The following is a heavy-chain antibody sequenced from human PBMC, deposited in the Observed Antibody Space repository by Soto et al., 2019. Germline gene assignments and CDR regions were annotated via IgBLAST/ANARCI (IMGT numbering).Heavy chain of an antibody. J-gene: IGHJ5*02. CDR3: ARGPECSTSCLYNWFDP. Sequence: EVQLVESGGGLVKPGGSLRLSCAASGFTFSSYSMNWVRQAPGKGLEWVSSISSSSSYIYYADSVKGRFTISRDNAKNSLYLQMNSLRAEDTAVYYCARGPECSTSCLYNWFDPWGQGTLVTVSS. D-gene: IGHD2-2*01. V-gene: IGHV3-21*01. CDR2: ISSSSSYI. CDR1: GFTFSSYS.